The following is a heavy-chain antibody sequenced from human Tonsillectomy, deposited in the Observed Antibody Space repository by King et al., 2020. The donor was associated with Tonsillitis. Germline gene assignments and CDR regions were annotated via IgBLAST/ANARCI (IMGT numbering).Heavy chain of an antibody. CDR1: GYTFTDYY. J-gene: IGHJ3*02. V-gene: IGHV1-2*02. CDR3: TRNLVGYGAFDI. Sequence: VQLVESGAEVKKPGASVQVSCKASGYTFTDYYIHWVRQAPGQGLEWMGRINPDSGGTTYAQKFQGRVTMTRDTSISTAYMDLSSLRSDDTAVYYCTRNLVGYGAFDIWGQGTMVTVSS. D-gene: IGHD5-12*01. CDR2: INPDSGGT.